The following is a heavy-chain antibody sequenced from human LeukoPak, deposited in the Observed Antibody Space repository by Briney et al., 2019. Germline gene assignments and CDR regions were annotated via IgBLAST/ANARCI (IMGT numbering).Heavy chain of an antibody. CDR2: INYNGDST. D-gene: IGHD5-24*01. CDR3: ARDSGGDTYNDYFDS. J-gene: IGHJ4*02. CDR1: GFSFNTYA. V-gene: IGHV3-64*01. Sequence: PGGSLRLSCAAPGFSFNTYAMHWVRQAPGKGLEYVSAINYNGDSTNYANSVKGRFIISRDNSKKTLFLQMGSLRAEDTAVYYCARDSGGDTYNDYFDSWGQGTLVTVSS.